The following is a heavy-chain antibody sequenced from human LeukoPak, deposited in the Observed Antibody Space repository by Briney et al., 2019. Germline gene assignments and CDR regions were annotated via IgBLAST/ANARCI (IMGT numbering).Heavy chain of an antibody. V-gene: IGHV4-39*07. Sequence: KPSETLSLTCTVSGGSISSSSYYWGWIRQPPGKGLEWIGNIYYSGSTYYNPSLKSRVTISVDTSKNQFSLKLSSLTAADTAVYYCARGLLYYDILTGYYREGWFDPWGQGTLVTVSS. J-gene: IGHJ5*02. CDR1: GGSISSSSYY. D-gene: IGHD3-9*01. CDR2: IYYSGST. CDR3: ARGLLYYDILTGYYREGWFDP.